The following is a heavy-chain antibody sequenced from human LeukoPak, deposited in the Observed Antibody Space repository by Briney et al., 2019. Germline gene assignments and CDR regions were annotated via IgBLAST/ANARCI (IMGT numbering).Heavy chain of an antibody. CDR1: GGSISSYY. J-gene: IGHJ4*02. D-gene: IGHD6-19*01. Sequence: SETLSLTCTVSGGSISSYYWSWIRQPAGKGLEWIGRIYTSGSTNYNPSLKSRVTMSVDTSKNQFSLKLSSVTAADTAVYYCARDPAVACTQSWFDYCGQGTLVTVSS. V-gene: IGHV4-4*07. CDR3: ARDPAVACTQSWFDY. CDR2: IYTSGST.